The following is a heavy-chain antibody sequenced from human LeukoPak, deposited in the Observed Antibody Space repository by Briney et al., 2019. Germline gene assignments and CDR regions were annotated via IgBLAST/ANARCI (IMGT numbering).Heavy chain of an antibody. CDR2: MNPNSGNT. CDR3: ARAGIAVAGQAEYFQH. D-gene: IGHD6-19*01. V-gene: IGHV1-8*01. Sequence: ASVKVSCKAYGYTFTSYDINWVRQATGQGLEWMGWMNPNSGNTGYAQKFQGRVTMTRNTSISTAYMELSSLRSEDTAVYYCARAGIAVAGQAEYFQHWGQGTLVTVSS. J-gene: IGHJ1*01. CDR1: GYTFTSYD.